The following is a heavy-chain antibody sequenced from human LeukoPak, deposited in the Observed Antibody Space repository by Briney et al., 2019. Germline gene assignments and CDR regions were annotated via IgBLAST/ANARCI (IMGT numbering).Heavy chain of an antibody. D-gene: IGHD6-13*01. CDR3: ASAGYSETYYYYYGMDV. CDR1: GFTFSSYG. CDR2: ISYDGSNK. V-gene: IGHV3-30*03. Sequence: PGGSLRLSCAASGFTFSSYGMHWVRQAPGKGLEWVAVISYDGSNKYYADSVKGRFTISRDNSKNTLYLQMNSLRAEDMAVYYCASAGYSETYYYYYGMDVWGQGTTVTVSS. J-gene: IGHJ6*02.